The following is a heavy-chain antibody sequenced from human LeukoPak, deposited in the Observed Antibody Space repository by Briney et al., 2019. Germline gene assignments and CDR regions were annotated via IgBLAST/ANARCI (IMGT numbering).Heavy chain of an antibody. CDR3: ARADTGYSSGPPLFDY. CDR2: IYYSGST. CDR1: GGSISSYY. D-gene: IGHD6-19*01. V-gene: IGHV4-59*01. Sequence: PSETLSLTCTVSGGSISSYYWSWIRQPPGKGLEWIGYIYYSGSTNYNPSLKSRVTISVDTSKNQFSLKLSSLTAADTAVYYCARADTGYSSGPPLFDYWGQGTLVTVSS. J-gene: IGHJ4*02.